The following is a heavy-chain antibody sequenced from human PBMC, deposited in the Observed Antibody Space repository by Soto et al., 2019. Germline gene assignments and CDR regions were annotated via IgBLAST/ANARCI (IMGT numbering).Heavy chain of an antibody. D-gene: IGHD3-22*01. CDR3: AADLYDTRHVQDFGVY. V-gene: IGHV1-58*01. CDR1: GVTFTNSA. Sequence: SVKVTCKASGVTFTNSAVQWVRHALGQRLEWIGWIVVGSGNSDYAQKFQDRVTITRDMSTSTAYMELSSLRSEDTAVYYCAADLYDTRHVQDFGVYWGQGTLVTVSS. CDR2: IVVGSGNS. J-gene: IGHJ4*02.